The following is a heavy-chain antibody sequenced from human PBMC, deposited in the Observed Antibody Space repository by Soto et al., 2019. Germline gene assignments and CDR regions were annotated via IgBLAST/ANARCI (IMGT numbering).Heavy chain of an antibody. D-gene: IGHD3-10*01. Sequence: GGSLRLSCAASGFTFSSYWMSWVRQAPGKGLEWVANIKQDGSEKYYVDSVKGRFTISRDNAKNSLYLQMNSLRAEDTAVYYCARVYGSGSYFVDAFDIWGQGTMVTVSS. CDR1: GFTFSSYW. J-gene: IGHJ3*02. CDR3: ARVYGSGSYFVDAFDI. CDR2: IKQDGSEK. V-gene: IGHV3-7*04.